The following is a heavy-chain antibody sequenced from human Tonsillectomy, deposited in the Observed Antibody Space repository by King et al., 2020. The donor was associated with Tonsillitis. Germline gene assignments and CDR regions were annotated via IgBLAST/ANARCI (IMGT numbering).Heavy chain of an antibody. Sequence: EQLVQSGAEMKKPGESLRISCKGSGYSFTNYWINWVRQMPGKGLEWMGRIDPSDSYTNYSPSFQGHVTISADKSISTAYLQWSSLKASDTAMYYCATLGYCSSTSCYAGGWFDPWGQGTLVTVSS. V-gene: IGHV5-10-1*03. CDR1: GYSFTNYW. D-gene: IGHD2-2*01. J-gene: IGHJ5*02. CDR3: ATLGYCSSTSCYAGGWFDP. CDR2: IDPSDSYT.